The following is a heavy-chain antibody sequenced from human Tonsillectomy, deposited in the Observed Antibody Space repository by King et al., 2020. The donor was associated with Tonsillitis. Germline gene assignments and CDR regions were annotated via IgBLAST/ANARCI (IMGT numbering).Heavy chain of an antibody. CDR3: ARRQVIPGYGYGSDAFDI. CDR2: IYPRDSET. CDR1: GYNFPSFW. J-gene: IGHJ3*02. Sequence: VQLVESGAELKKPGESLKISCKASGYNFPSFWISWVRQMPGKGLEWMGFIYPRDSETKYCPSFEGQFTISVDKAISTAYLQWGSLEASDTAIYYCARRQVIPGYGYGSDAFDIWGQGTMVTVSS. D-gene: IGHD3-10*01. V-gene: IGHV5-51*03.